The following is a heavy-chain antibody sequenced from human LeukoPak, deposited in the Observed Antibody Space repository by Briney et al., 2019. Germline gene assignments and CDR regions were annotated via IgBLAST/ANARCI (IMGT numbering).Heavy chain of an antibody. J-gene: IGHJ5*02. CDR3: ARDTVNGPFVISLDL. CDR1: GFTFSTYE. D-gene: IGHD2-8*01. Sequence: GGSLRLSCAASGFTFSTYEMNWVRQAPGKGLEWVSYIISSGSTIYYADSVKGRFSISRDNAKNSLYLQMNSLRAEDTAVYHCARDTVNGPFVISLDLWGQGVMVTVSS. CDR2: IISSGSTI. V-gene: IGHV3-48*03.